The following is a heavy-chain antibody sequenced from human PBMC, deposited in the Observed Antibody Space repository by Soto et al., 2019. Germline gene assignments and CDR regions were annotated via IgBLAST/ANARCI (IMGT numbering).Heavy chain of an antibody. CDR3: ARGAGSYYALGYYYYGMDV. D-gene: IGHD3-10*01. CDR1: GGTFSSYA. CDR2: IIPIFGTA. Sequence: SVKVSCKASGGTFSSYAISWVRQAPGQGLEWMGGIIPIFGTANYAQKFQGRVTITADESTSTAYMELSSLRSEDTAVYYCARGAGSYYALGYYYYGMDVWGQGTTVTVSS. J-gene: IGHJ6*02. V-gene: IGHV1-69*13.